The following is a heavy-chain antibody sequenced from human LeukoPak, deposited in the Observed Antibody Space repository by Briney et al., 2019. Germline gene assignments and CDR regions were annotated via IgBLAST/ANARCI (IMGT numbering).Heavy chain of an antibody. D-gene: IGHD1-26*01. Sequence: ASVKVSCTASGYTFTSYAMHWVRQAPGQRLEWMGWINAGNGNTKYSQKFQGRVTITRDTSASTAYMELSSLRSEDTAVYYCARGMEWELLIEDYWGQGTLVTVSS. CDR1: GYTFTSYA. CDR3: ARGMEWELLIEDY. J-gene: IGHJ4*02. V-gene: IGHV1-3*01. CDR2: INAGNGNT.